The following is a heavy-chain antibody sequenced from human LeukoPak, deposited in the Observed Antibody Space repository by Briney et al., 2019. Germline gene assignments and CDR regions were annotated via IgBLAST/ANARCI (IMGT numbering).Heavy chain of an antibody. J-gene: IGHJ3*01. CDR1: GGSLTFTSHA. V-gene: IGHV1-69*13. CDR2: IIPIYGSP. CDR3: AGFFYDNSHDAFDL. D-gene: IGHD3-22*01. Sequence: ASVKVSCKASGGSLTFTSHAITWVRQAPGQGLEWMAGIIPIYGSPSYAQRFQGRVTITSDESARTVYMELSSLRSEDTAVYYCAGFFYDNSHDAFDLWGQGTMVTVSS.